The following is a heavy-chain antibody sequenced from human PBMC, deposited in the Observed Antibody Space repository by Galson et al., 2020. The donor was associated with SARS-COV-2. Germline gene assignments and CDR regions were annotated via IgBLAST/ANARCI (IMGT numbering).Heavy chain of an antibody. CDR2: ISYDGSNK. D-gene: IGHD2-15*01. J-gene: IGHJ6*02. Sequence: GGSLRLSCAASGFTFSSYGMPWVRQAPGKGLEWVAVISYDGSNKYYADSVKGRFTISRDNSKNTLYLQMNSLRAEDTAVYYCAKDLGPLGYCSGGSCLYYYYGMDVWGQGTTVTVSS. V-gene: IGHV3-30*18. CDR1: GFTFSSYG. CDR3: AKDLGPLGYCSGGSCLYYYYGMDV.